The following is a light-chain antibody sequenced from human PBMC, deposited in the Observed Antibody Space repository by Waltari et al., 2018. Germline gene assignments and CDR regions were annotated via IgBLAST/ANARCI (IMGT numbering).Light chain of an antibody. CDR3: QQSYNAPRT. Sequence: DTQMTQAPSFLSASVGDRVTITCRASQTIFNYINWYQQRPGKAPKLLIYAASYLQSGVPSRFSGGGSGTHFTLTISSLQPEDFATYFCQQSYNAPRTFGQGTKVEI. V-gene: IGKV1-39*01. CDR1: QTIFNY. CDR2: AAS. J-gene: IGKJ1*01.